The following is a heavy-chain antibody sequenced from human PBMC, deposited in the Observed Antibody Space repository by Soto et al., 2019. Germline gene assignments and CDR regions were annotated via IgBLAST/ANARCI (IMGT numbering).Heavy chain of an antibody. V-gene: IGHV3-23*01. CDR3: AKDRCSSWTSYCYYYYGMDV. J-gene: IGHJ6*02. D-gene: IGHD6-13*01. Sequence: GGSLRLSCAASGFTFSSYAMSWVRQAPGKGLEWVSAISGSGGSTYYADSVKGRFTISRDNSKNTLYLQMNSLRAEDTAVYYCAKDRCSSWTSYCYYYYGMDVWGQGTTVTVSS. CDR1: GFTFSSYA. CDR2: ISGSGGST.